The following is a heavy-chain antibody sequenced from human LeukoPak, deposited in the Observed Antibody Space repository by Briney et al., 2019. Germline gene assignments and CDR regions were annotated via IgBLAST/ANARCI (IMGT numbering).Heavy chain of an antibody. Sequence: GESLKISCKGSGYSFTNYWIGWVRQMPGKGLEWVAIIFPGDSNTRYSPSFQGQVTISADKSISTAYLEWSSLKASDSAMYYCARESSPPAYGMDVWGKGTTVTAS. CDR3: ARESSPPAYGMDV. D-gene: IGHD6-13*01. CDR2: IFPGDSNT. V-gene: IGHV5-51*01. J-gene: IGHJ6*04. CDR1: GYSFTNYW.